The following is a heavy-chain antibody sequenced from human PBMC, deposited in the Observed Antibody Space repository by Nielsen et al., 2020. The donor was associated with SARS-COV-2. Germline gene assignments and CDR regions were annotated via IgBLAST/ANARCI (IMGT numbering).Heavy chain of an antibody. V-gene: IGHV4-39*07. Sequence: SETLSLTCTVSGGSISSSSYYWGWIRQPPGKGLEWIGSIYYSGSTYYNPSLKSRVTISVDTSKNQFSLKLSSVTAADTAVYYCARAIGCIGLNSSGCGWFDPWGQGTLVTVSS. CDR3: ARAIGCIGLNSSGCGWFDP. J-gene: IGHJ5*02. CDR1: GGSISSSSYY. CDR2: IYYSGST. D-gene: IGHD6-19*01.